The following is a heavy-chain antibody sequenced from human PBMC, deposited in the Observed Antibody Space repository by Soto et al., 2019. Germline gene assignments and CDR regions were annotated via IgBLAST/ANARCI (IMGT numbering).Heavy chain of an antibody. J-gene: IGHJ4*02. CDR2: IYYSGST. V-gene: IGHV4-31*03. CDR1: GGSISSGGYY. D-gene: IGHD2-15*01. CDR3: ARETLGYCSGGSCPTNFDY. Sequence: PSETLSLTCTVSGGSISSGGYYWSWIRQHPGRGLEWIGYIYYSGSTYYNPSLKSRVTISVDTSKNQFSLKLSSVTAADTAVYYCARETLGYCSGGSCPTNFDYWGQGTLVTVSS.